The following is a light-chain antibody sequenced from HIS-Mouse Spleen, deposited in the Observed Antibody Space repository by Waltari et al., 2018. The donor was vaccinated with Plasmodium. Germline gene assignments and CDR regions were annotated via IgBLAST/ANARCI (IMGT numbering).Light chain of an antibody. V-gene: IGLV3-10*01. J-gene: IGLJ3*02. CDR3: YSTDSSGNHRV. CDR2: EDS. Sequence: SYELTQPPSMSVSPGQTARITCSGDALPKKYPYCYQQKSGQAPVLVIYEDSKRPSGIPERFAGSSSGTMATLTISGAQVEDEADYYCYSTDSSGNHRVFGGGTKLTVL. CDR1: ALPKKY.